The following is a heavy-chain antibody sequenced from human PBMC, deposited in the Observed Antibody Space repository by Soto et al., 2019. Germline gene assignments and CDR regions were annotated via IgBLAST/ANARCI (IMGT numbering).Heavy chain of an antibody. D-gene: IGHD3-16*01. CDR1: GGTFSSYG. CDR2: IIPIFGTP. Sequence: QVQLVQSGAEVKKPGSSVMDSCKASGGTFSSYGISWVRQAPGQGLEWMGGIIPIFGTPNYAQKFQGRVTITADKSTSTAYMELYSLRSEDTAVYYCAADLRLGELAYYGLDVWGQGTTVTVS. J-gene: IGHJ6*02. V-gene: IGHV1-69*06. CDR3: AADLRLGELAYYGLDV.